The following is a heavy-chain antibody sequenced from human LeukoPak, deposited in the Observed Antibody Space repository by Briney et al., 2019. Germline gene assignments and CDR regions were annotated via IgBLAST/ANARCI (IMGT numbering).Heavy chain of an antibody. V-gene: IGHV3-53*01. J-gene: IGHJ4*02. CDR2: IYSGTAP. CDR1: GFTVSTYN. Sequence: PGGSLRLSCVASGFTVSTYNMNWVRQAPGTRLEWVSVIYSGTAPYYADSVKGRFTISRDNSKNTLYLHMSSLRAEDTAVYYCVRQTSGWYSAFDYWGQGTLVTVSS. CDR3: VRQTSGWYSAFDY. D-gene: IGHD6-19*01.